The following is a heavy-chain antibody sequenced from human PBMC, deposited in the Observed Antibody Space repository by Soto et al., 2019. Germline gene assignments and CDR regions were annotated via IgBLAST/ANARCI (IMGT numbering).Heavy chain of an antibody. CDR3: ARDLGGYASH. CDR1: GFTFSNYW. J-gene: IGHJ4*02. D-gene: IGHD3-16*01. Sequence: EVQLVESGGGLVQPGGSLRLSCAAPGFTFSNYWMHWVRQAPGKGPVWVSRINTDGSTTNYADSVKGRFTISRDNAKNTLYLQTNSLGAEDTAVYYCARDLGGYASHWGQGTLVTVSS. CDR2: INTDGSTT. V-gene: IGHV3-74*01.